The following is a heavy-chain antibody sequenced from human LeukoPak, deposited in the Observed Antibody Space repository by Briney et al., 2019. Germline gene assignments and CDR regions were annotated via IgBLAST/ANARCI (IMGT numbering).Heavy chain of an antibody. J-gene: IGHJ4*02. Sequence: SQTLSLTCTVSSGSISSGSYYWSWIRQPAGKGLEWIGRIYTSGNTNYNPSLKSRVTISVDTSKNQFSLKLSSVTAADTAVYYCARDRYSYGLFDYWGQGTLVTVSS. D-gene: IGHD5-18*01. CDR3: ARDRYSYGLFDY. V-gene: IGHV4-61*02. CDR1: SGSISSGSYY. CDR2: IYTSGNT.